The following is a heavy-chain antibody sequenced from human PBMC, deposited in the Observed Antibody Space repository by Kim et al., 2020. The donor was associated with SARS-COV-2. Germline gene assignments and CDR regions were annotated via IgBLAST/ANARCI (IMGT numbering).Heavy chain of an antibody. Sequence: GGSLRLSCIPSGLTLSNFAMNWVRQAPQKGLEWVSGIGLSGDNTYYADSVKGRFTISRDDSKNTLFLQMSSLRAEDTAMYYWVRTFCSGGNCFNGMDVWGQGTTVTVSS. D-gene: IGHD2-15*01. CDR3: VRTFCSGGNCFNGMDV. CDR2: IGLSGDNT. V-gene: IGHV3-23*01. J-gene: IGHJ6*02. CDR1: GLTLSNFA.